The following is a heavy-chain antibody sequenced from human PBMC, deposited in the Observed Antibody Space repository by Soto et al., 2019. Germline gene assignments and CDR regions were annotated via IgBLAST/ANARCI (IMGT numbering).Heavy chain of an antibody. V-gene: IGHV3-30-3*01. CDR3: ATNPNPYCSGGSCYSGNYYYYGMDV. Sequence: GGSLRLSCAASGFTFSNYAMHWVGQAPGKGLEWVALISYDGSNKYYADSVKGRFTISRDNSKNTLYLQMNSLRAEDTAVYYCATNPNPYCSGGSCYSGNYYYYGMDVWGQGTTVTVSS. D-gene: IGHD2-15*01. CDR2: ISYDGSNK. CDR1: GFTFSNYA. J-gene: IGHJ6*02.